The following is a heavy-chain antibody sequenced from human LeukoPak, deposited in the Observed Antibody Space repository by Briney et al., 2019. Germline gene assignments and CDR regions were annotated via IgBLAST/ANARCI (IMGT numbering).Heavy chain of an antibody. CDR3: ARGSNYGANYANYYYYYMDV. CDR2: IYYSGST. D-gene: IGHD4-11*01. Sequence: SETLSLTCTVSGGSISSGGYYWSWIRQHPGKGLEWIGYIYYSGSTNYNPSLKSRVTISVDTSKNQFSLKLSSVTAADTAVYYCARGSNYGANYANYYYYYMDVWGKGTTVTVSS. J-gene: IGHJ6*03. V-gene: IGHV4-31*03. CDR1: GGSISSGGYY.